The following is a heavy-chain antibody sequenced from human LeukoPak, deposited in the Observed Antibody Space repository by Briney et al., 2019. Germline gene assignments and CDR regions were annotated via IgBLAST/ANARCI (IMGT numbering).Heavy chain of an antibody. CDR2: LSGNGEST. CDR1: GFTFSSYA. V-gene: IGHV3-23*01. Sequence: GGSLRLSCAASGFTFSSYAMSWVRQAPGKGPEWVSTLSGNGESTYYADSVKGRFTISRDNSRNTLYLRMDSLRAEDTAVYYCTKARYLVGVVFMPWGQGTLVTVSS. CDR3: TKARYLVGVVFMP. J-gene: IGHJ4*02. D-gene: IGHD3-3*01.